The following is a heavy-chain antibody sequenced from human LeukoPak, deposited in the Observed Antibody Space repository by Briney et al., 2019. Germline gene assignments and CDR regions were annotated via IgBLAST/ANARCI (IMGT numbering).Heavy chain of an antibody. Sequence: SETLSLTCAVYGGSFSGYYWSWIRQPPGKGLEWIGEINHSGSTNYNPSLKSRVTISVDTSKNQFSLKLSSVTAADTAVYYCAVSAPRARGWSGYYNRFDYWGQGTLVTVSS. D-gene: IGHD3-3*01. CDR1: GGSFSGYY. CDR3: AVSAPRARGWSGYYNRFDY. CDR2: INHSGST. J-gene: IGHJ4*02. V-gene: IGHV4-34*01.